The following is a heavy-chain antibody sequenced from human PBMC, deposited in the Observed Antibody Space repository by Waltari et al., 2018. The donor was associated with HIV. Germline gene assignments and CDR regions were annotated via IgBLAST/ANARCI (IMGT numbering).Heavy chain of an antibody. D-gene: IGHD3-10*01. CDR2: VSGYNGNT. Sequence: VQLVQSGAEMRKPGASVKVSCRASGYTFSAYTISWVRPAPGQGLEWMGWVSGYNGNTNYAQKFQCRVNMTTDTSASTAHMELRSLRSDDTAVYYCARGVRIVRGVMIRGHMDVWGQGTTVTVSS. J-gene: IGHJ6*02. V-gene: IGHV1-18*01. CDR1: GYTFSAYT. CDR3: ARGVRIVRGVMIRGHMDV.